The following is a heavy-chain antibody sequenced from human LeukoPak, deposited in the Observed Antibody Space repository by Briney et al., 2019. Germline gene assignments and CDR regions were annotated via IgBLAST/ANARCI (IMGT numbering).Heavy chain of an antibody. CDR1: GGSISSSGHY. CDR2: IYYSGST. V-gene: IGHV4-39*07. Sequence: PSETLSLTCTVSGGSISSSGHYWGWIRQPPGKGLEWIGSIYYSGSTYYNPSLNSRVTISLDTSKNQFSLKLSSVTAADTALYYCARVSYQEGVDYWGQGTLVTVSS. CDR3: ARVSYQEGVDY. D-gene: IGHD2-2*01. J-gene: IGHJ4*02.